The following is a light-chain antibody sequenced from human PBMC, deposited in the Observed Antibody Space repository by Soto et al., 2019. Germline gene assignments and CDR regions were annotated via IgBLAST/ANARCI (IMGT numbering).Light chain of an antibody. CDR2: AAS. Sequence: TQMTQPPSSLSASVGDSVTITCXASQSISSYLNWYQQKPGKAPKLLIYAASSLQSGVPSRFSGSGSGTDFTLTISSLQPEDFATYYCQQSYSTPPITFGQGTRLDIK. CDR1: QSISSY. J-gene: IGKJ5*01. V-gene: IGKV1-39*01. CDR3: QQSYSTPPIT.